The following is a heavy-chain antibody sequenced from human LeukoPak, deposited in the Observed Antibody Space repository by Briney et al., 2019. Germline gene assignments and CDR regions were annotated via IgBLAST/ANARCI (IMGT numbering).Heavy chain of an antibody. CDR1: GFTFSSYS. D-gene: IGHD1-26*01. V-gene: IGHV3-48*02. Sequence: GGSLRLSCAASGFTFSSYSMNWVRQAPGKGLEWVSYISSSSYTIYYADSVKGRFTISRDNAKNSLYLQMNSLRDEDTAIYYCARDQYESGGSYPGYFDYWAQGTLVTVSS. CDR2: ISSSSYTI. J-gene: IGHJ4*02. CDR3: ARDQYESGGSYPGYFDY.